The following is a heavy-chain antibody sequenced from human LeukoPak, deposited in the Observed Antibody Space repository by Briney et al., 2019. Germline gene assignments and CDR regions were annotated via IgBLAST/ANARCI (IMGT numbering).Heavy chain of an antibody. CDR3: AGSRGYCSGGSCYFDY. CDR1: GFTFSNYW. V-gene: IGHV3-7*01. D-gene: IGHD2-15*01. J-gene: IGHJ4*02. CDR2: IKQDGGEK. Sequence: GGPLRLSCAASGFTFSNYWMNWVRQAPGKGLEWVASIKQDGGEKYYLDSVKGRFSISRDNAKNSLFLQMKSLRAEDTAVYYCAGSRGYCSGGSCYFDYWGQGTLVTVSS.